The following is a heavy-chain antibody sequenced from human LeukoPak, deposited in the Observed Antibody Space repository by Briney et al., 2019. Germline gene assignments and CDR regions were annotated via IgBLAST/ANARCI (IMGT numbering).Heavy chain of an antibody. V-gene: IGHV3-66*01. J-gene: IGHJ4*02. CDR2: VYGGDST. Sequence: GGSLRLSCAASGFTVNNKYMSWVRQAPGKGLDWVSVVYGGDSTHYADSVKGRFTISRDKSKNTVYLQMHSLRAEDTAIYYCKWEPKYWGQGTLVTVSS. CDR3: KWEPKY. D-gene: IGHD1-26*01. CDR1: GFTVNNKY.